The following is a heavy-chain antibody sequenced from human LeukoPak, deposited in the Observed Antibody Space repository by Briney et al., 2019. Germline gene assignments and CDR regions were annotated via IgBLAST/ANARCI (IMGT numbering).Heavy chain of an antibody. Sequence: PETLSLTCTVSGGSISSSSYYWGWIRQPPGKGLEWIGSIYYSGSTYYNPSLKSRVTISVDTSKNQFSLKLSSVTAADTAVYYCARHVYSSSWFYYYGMDVWGQGTTVTVSS. J-gene: IGHJ6*02. D-gene: IGHD6-13*01. CDR2: IYYSGST. CDR1: GGSISSSSYY. CDR3: ARHVYSSSWFYYYGMDV. V-gene: IGHV4-39*01.